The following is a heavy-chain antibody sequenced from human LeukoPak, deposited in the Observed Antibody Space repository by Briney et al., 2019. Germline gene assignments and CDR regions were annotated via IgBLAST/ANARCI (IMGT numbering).Heavy chain of an antibody. V-gene: IGHV3-23*01. CDR1: GFTFSTCA. D-gene: IGHD6-19*01. CDR2: ISNGGSNT. J-gene: IGHJ4*02. CDR3: SVYSSGWYDY. Sequence: GGSLRLSCAASGFTFSTCAMSWVRQAPGKGLEWVSAISNGGSNTYYADSVKGRFTISRDNSKNTLYLQMNSLRAEDTAVYYCSVYSSGWYDYWGQGTLVTVSS.